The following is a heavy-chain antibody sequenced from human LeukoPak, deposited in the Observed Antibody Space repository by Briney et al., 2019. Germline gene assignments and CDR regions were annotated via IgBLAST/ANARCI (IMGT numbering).Heavy chain of an antibody. D-gene: IGHD3-3*01. CDR2: MNPNSGNT. V-gene: IGHV1-8*01. Sequence: GASVKVSCTASGYTFTSYDINWVRQATGQGLEWMGWMNPNSGNTGYAQKFQGRVTMTRNTSISTAYMELSSLRSEDTAVYYCAVAQVQGSGPIPHHYYYYGMDVWGQGTTVTVSS. CDR3: AVAQVQGSGPIPHHYYYYGMDV. CDR1: GYTFTSYD. J-gene: IGHJ6*02.